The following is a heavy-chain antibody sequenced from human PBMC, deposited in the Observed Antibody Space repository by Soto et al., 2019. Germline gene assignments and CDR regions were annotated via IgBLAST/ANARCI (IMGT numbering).Heavy chain of an antibody. J-gene: IGHJ4*02. CDR2: IYPSDSDT. CDR1: GYNFAGYW. D-gene: IGHD3-3*01. CDR3: ARGGVSTRTFDY. Sequence: GQSLKISCKGSGYNFAGYWIAWVRQMPGKGLELMGIIYPSDSDTRYRPSFQGQVTISADKSISSAYLQWSSLRASDTAMYYCARGGVSTRTFDYWGQGTPVTVSS. V-gene: IGHV5-51*01.